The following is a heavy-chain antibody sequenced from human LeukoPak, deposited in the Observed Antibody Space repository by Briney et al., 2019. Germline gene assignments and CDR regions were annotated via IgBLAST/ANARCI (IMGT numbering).Heavy chain of an antibody. D-gene: IGHD1-14*01. CDR1: GFTYSIYA. J-gene: IGHJ5*02. Sequence: PGGSLRLSCAASGFTYSIYAMMWVRQAPGKGLEWVSGVSGSGGSGPYYADSVKGRFTVSRDNSKNTVYLQMNSLRVEDTAIYYCTKDPPESRIKMAASESWGQGTLVTVSS. V-gene: IGHV3-23*01. CDR3: TKDPPESRIKMAASES. CDR2: VSGSGGSGP.